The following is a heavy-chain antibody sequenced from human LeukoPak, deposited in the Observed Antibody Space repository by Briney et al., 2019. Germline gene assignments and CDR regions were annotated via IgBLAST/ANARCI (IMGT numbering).Heavy chain of an antibody. CDR1: GFTLSSYG. CDR3: ASDNWFDP. Sequence: GGSLRLSCAASGFTLSSYGMHWLRQDPVKGLEWVAVIWYDGSNKYYADSVKGRFTISRDNSKNTLYLQMNSLRAEDTAVYYCASDNWFDPWGQGTLVTVSS. V-gene: IGHV3-33*01. J-gene: IGHJ5*02. CDR2: IWYDGSNK.